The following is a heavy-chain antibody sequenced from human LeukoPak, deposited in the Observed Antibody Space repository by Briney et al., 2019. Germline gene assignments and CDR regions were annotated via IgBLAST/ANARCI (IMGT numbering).Heavy chain of an antibody. J-gene: IGHJ4*02. CDR3: AGRSARYFGS. D-gene: IGHD1-26*01. V-gene: IGHV4-59*01. CDR1: GDSIDSYY. Sequence: SETLSLTCTVSGDSIDSYYWSWIRQPPGAGLQWIGYVFYSGPTNYDASLKSRVAISVDRSKNQFSLKLTSVSAAGTAVYYCAGRSARYFGSWGQGTPVTVSS. CDR2: VFYSGPT.